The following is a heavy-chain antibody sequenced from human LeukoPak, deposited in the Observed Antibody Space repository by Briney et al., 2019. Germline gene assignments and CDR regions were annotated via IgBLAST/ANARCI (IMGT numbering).Heavy chain of an antibody. CDR2: FDPEDGET. D-gene: IGHD4-17*01. Sequence: ASVKVSCKASGYTFTSYYMHWVRQAPGKGLEWMGGFDPEDGETIYAQKFQGRVTMTEDTSTDTAYMELSSLRSEDTAVYYCATEGAYGDSSWDYWGQGTLVTVSS. CDR1: GYTFTSYY. CDR3: ATEGAYGDSSWDY. V-gene: IGHV1-24*01. J-gene: IGHJ4*02.